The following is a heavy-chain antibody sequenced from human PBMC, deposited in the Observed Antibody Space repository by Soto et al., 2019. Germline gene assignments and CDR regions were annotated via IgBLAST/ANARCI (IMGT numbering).Heavy chain of an antibody. CDR2: TYYRSNWRH. V-gene: IGHV6-1*01. D-gene: IGHD6-19*01. CDR3: ESGVAGRGFDI. Sequence: SQTLSLTCAISGDSVSSNTDAWNWIRSSPSRGLEWLGRTYYRSNWRHDYAVSVKSRITVNPDTSKNHFSLQLNSVTPDDTAVYYCESGVAGRGFDIWGQGTLVTVSS. CDR1: GDSVSSNTDA. J-gene: IGHJ4*02.